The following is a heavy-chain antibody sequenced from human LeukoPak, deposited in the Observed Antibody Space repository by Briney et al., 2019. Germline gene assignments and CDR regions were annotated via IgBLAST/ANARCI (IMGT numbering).Heavy chain of an antibody. CDR2: ISSSGSYI. V-gene: IGHV3-21*01. J-gene: IGHJ2*01. Sequence: PGGSLRLSCAASGFTFSSYSMNWVRQAPGKRLEWVSSISSSGSYIYYADSVKGRFAISRDNAKNSLYLQMNSLRAEDTAVYYCARGVAVAGILWDWYFDLWGRGTLVTVSS. CDR3: ARGVAVAGILWDWYFDL. D-gene: IGHD6-19*01. CDR1: GFTFSSYS.